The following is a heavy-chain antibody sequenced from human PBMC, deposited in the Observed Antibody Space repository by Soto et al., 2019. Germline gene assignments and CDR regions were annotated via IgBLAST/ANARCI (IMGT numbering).Heavy chain of an antibody. CDR2: INPSGGST. CDR3: ARIAVAGPPSRYNWFDP. D-gene: IGHD6-19*01. CDR1: GYTFTSYY. Sequence: GASVKVSCKASGYTFTSYYMHWVRQAPGQGLEWMGIINPSGGSTSYAQKFQGRVTMTRDTSTSTVYMELSSLRSEDTAVYYCARIAVAGPPSRYNWFDPWGHGTLVTVSS. V-gene: IGHV1-46*03. J-gene: IGHJ5*02.